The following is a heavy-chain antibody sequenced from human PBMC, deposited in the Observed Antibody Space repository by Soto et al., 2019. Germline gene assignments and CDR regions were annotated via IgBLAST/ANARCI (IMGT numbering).Heavy chain of an antibody. J-gene: IGHJ4*02. CDR2: IYPGDSDT. CDR1: GYSFTSYW. CDR3: ARQPDFWTMFYFDY. D-gene: IGHD3-3*01. V-gene: IGHV5-51*01. Sequence: GESLKISCKGSGYSFTSYWIAWVRQMPGKGLEWMGIIYPGDSDTRYSPSFQGRVTISADTSISTAYLQWSSLKASDTAIYYCARQPDFWTMFYFDYWGQGTLVTVSS.